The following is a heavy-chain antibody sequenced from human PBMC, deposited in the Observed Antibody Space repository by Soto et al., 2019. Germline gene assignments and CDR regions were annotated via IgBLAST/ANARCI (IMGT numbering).Heavy chain of an antibody. Sequence: GGSLRLSCAASGFTFSSYAMSWVRQAPGKGLEWVSAISSYGGSTYYANSVKGRFTISRDNSKNTLYLQMGSLRAEDMAVYYCARDPDSSGYYYFDYWGQGTLVTVSS. V-gene: IGHV3-64*01. CDR2: ISSYGGST. D-gene: IGHD3-22*01. CDR1: GFTFSSYA. CDR3: ARDPDSSGYYYFDY. J-gene: IGHJ4*02.